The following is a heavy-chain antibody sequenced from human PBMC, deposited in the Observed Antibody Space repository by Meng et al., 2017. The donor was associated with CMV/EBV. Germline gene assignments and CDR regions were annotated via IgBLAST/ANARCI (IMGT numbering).Heavy chain of an antibody. CDR3: ARDNAYGDGVDY. Sequence: GESLKISCAASGFTFSSYEMNWVRQAPGKGLEWVSYISSSGSNIYYADTVKGRFTISRDNAKNSRYLQMNSLRAEDTAVYYCARDNAYGDGVDYWGQGTLVTVSS. D-gene: IGHD4-17*01. V-gene: IGHV3-48*03. CDR1: GFTFSSYE. J-gene: IGHJ4*02. CDR2: ISSSGSNI.